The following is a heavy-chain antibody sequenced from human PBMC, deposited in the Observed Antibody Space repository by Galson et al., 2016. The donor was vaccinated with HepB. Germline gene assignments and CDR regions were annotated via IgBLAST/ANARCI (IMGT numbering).Heavy chain of an antibody. J-gene: IGHJ6*02. CDR1: GFIFSSYS. D-gene: IGHD6-13*01. Sequence: SLRLSCAASGFIFSSYSMHWVRQAPGKGLEWVAVISGAGSVNFYADSVKGRFTISRDNSKNTLDLQMSSLRVEDTALYYCARDPRSGSWLGDYRMDVWGQGTTVTVSS. V-gene: IGHV3-30-3*01. CDR3: ARDPRSGSWLGDYRMDV. CDR2: ISGAGSVN.